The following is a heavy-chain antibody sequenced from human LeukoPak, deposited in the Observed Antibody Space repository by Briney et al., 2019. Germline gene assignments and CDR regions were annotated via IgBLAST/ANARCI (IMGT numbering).Heavy chain of an antibody. CDR3: AGLGITMIGGV. Sequence: GGSLRLSCAASGFTFSSYAMNWVRHAPGKGLEWVSYISSSVSTIYSAHSVKDRFPIYRDNAKNSLYLQMNSLRAEDPAVYYCAGLGITMIGGVWGKGTTVTISS. CDR1: GFTFSSYA. J-gene: IGHJ6*04. D-gene: IGHD3-10*02. CDR2: ISSSVSTI. V-gene: IGHV3-48*03.